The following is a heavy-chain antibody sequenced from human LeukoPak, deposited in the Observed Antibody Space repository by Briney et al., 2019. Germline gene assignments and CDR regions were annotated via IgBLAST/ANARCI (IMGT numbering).Heavy chain of an antibody. Sequence: GGSLRLSCAASGFTFSSYAMHWVRQAPGKGLEWVAVISYDGSNKYYADSVKGRFTISRDNSKNTLYLQMNSLRAEDTAVYYCARDYYYDSSGWFDPWGQGTLVTVSS. J-gene: IGHJ5*02. D-gene: IGHD3-22*01. CDR2: ISYDGSNK. V-gene: IGHV3-30-3*01. CDR3: ARDYYYDSSGWFDP. CDR1: GFTFSSYA.